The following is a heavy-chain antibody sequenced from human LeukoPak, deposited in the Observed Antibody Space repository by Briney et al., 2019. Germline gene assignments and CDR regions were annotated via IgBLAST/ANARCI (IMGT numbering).Heavy chain of an antibody. Sequence: RASVKVSCKASGGTFSSYAINWVRQAPGQGLEWMGRIIPILGIANYAQKFQGRVTITADKSTSTAYMELSSLRSEDTAVYYCARDYDGMDVWGQGTTVTVSS. CDR2: IIPILGIA. CDR3: ARDYDGMDV. V-gene: IGHV1-69*04. J-gene: IGHJ6*02. CDR1: GGTFSSYA.